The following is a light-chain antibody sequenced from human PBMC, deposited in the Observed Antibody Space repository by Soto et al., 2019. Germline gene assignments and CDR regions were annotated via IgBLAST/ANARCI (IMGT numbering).Light chain of an antibody. CDR1: QVISSW. CDR3: QQADSFPT. J-gene: IGKJ4*01. Sequence: DIQMTQSPSSVSASVGDRVTITCRASQVISSWLVWYQQKPGKAPKLLIYAASSLQSGVPSRFSGSGSGTDFTLTISSXXXXXXXXYYCQQADSFPTFGGGTKVEXK. V-gene: IGKV1D-12*01. CDR2: AAS.